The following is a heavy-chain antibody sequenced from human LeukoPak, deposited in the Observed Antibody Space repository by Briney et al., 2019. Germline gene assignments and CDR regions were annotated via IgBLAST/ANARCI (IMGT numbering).Heavy chain of an antibody. J-gene: IGHJ5*02. CDR3: ARMEPGNWFDP. D-gene: IGHD1-1*01. CDR1: GFTFSSYS. CDR2: TSSSSSYI. Sequence: GGSLRLSCAASGFTFSSYSMNWVRQAPGKGLEWVSSTSSSSSYIYYADSVKGRFTISRDNAKNSLYLQMNSLRAEDTAVYYCARMEPGNWFDPWGQGTLVTVSS. V-gene: IGHV3-21*01.